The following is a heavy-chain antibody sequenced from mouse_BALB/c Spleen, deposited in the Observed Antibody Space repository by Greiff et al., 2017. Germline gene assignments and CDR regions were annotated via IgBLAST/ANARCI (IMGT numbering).Heavy chain of an antibody. J-gene: IGHJ4*01. CDR3: ERKGDAMDY. Sequence: VQLQESGAELMKPGASVKISCKATGYTFSSYWIEWVKQRPGHGLEWIGEILPGSGSTNYNEKFKGQATFTADTSSNTVYMQLSSLTSEDSAVQYLERKGDAMDYWGQGTPVTGSS. V-gene: IGHV1-9*01. CDR1: GYTFSSYW. CDR2: ILPGSGST. D-gene: IGHD3-3*01.